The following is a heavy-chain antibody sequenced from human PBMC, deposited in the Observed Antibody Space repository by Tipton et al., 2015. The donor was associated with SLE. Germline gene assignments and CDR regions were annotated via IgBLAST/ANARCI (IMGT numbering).Heavy chain of an antibody. CDR3: ARDRADPTVTTSGYYYYMDV. J-gene: IGHJ6*03. D-gene: IGHD4-17*01. CDR1: GGSISSYY. V-gene: IGHV4-59*12. Sequence: TLSLTCTVSGGSISSYYWSWIRQPPGKGLEWIGYIYYSGSTNYNPSLKSRVTISVDTSKNQFSLKLSSVTAADTAVYYCARDRADPTVTTSGYYYYMDVWGKGTTVTVSS. CDR2: IYYSGST.